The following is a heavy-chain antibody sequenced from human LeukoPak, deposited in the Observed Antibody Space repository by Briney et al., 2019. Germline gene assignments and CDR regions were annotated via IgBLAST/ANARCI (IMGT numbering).Heavy chain of an antibody. D-gene: IGHD6-19*01. V-gene: IGHV3-23*01. J-gene: IGHJ5*02. CDR2: ISGSGGTT. CDR1: GFTFSSYA. Sequence: GGSLRLSCAAPGFTFSSYAMSWVRQAPGKGLEWVSAISGSGGTTYYADSVKGRFTISRDNSKNTLNLQMNSLRVEDTAIYYCAKDRGSSSGWSTWGQGTLVTVSS. CDR3: AKDRGSSSGWST.